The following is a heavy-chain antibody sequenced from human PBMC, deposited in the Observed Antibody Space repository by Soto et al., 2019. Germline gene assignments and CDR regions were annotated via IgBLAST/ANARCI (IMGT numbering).Heavy chain of an antibody. J-gene: IGHJ4*02. CDR2: TYFRSKWFY. D-gene: IGHD5-12*01. CDR3: AGRLFDSGSAFDS. CDR1: GDSVSSKSAA. Sequence: SQTLSLTCDISGDSVSSKSAAWNWIRQSPSRGLEWLGRTYFRSKWFYDYAPFVKSRITINPDTSKNQFSLQLSSVTPEDSAMYYCAGRLFDSGSAFDSWGQGSQVTVS. V-gene: IGHV6-1*01.